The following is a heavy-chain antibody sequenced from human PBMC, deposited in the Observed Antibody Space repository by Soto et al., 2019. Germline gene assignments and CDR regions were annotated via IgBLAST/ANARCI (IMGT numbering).Heavy chain of an antibody. J-gene: IGHJ6*03. D-gene: IGHD2-2*01. CDR3: ARAERYCSSTSCYLYYYYYYMDV. Sequence: QVQLVQSGAEVKKPGASVKVSCKASGYTFTSYDINWVRQATGQGLEWMGWMNPNRGNTGYAQKVQGRVPMTRNTSLSTAYMELSSLRSEDTAVYYCARAERYCSSTSCYLYYYYYYMDVWGKGTTVTVSS. V-gene: IGHV1-8*01. CDR2: MNPNRGNT. CDR1: GYTFTSYD.